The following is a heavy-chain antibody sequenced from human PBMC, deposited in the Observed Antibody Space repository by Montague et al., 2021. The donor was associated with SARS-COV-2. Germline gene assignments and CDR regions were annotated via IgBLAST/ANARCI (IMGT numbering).Heavy chain of an antibody. J-gene: IGHJ6*02. V-gene: IGHV4-59*03. Sequence: SETLSLTCAVSGGSINSYYWSWIRQPPGKGLEWIGYIYYSGSTIYNPSLKSRVTISIDTSKNQFSLKLNSVTAADTAVYYCAGRPTPSYSSGWYLFYYAMDVWGQGTTATVSS. D-gene: IGHD6-19*01. CDR1: GGSINSYY. CDR3: AGRPTPSYSSGWYLFYYAMDV. CDR2: IYYSGST.